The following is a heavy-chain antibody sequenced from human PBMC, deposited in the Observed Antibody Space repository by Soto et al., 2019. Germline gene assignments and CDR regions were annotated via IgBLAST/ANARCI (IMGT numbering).Heavy chain of an antibody. CDR3: ARDLGRGYVMRFDP. CDR1: GFTFSDYY. J-gene: IGHJ5*02. Sequence: GGSLRLSCAASGFTFSDYYMSWIRQAPGKGLERVSYISSSGSTIYYADSVKGRFTISRDNAKNSLYLQMNSLRAEDTAVYYCARDLGRGYVMRFDPWGQGTLVTVPQ. D-gene: IGHD5-12*01. V-gene: IGHV3-11*01. CDR2: ISSSGSTI.